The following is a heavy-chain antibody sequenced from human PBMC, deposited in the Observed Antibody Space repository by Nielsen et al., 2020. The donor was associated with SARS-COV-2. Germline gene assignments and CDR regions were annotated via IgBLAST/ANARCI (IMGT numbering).Heavy chain of an antibody. CDR1: GGSFSGYY. J-gene: IGHJ4*02. Sequence: SETLSLTCTVYGGSFSGYYWSWIRQPPGKGLEWIGEINHSGSTNYNPSLMSRVTISVDTSKNQFSLKLSSVTAADTAVYYCARDTKIQLWLGPFDYWGQGTLVTVSS. CDR3: ARDTKIQLWLGPFDY. V-gene: IGHV4-34*01. CDR2: INHSGST. D-gene: IGHD5-18*01.